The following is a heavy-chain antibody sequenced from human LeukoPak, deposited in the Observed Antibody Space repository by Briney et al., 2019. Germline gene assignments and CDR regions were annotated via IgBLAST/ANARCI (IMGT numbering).Heavy chain of an antibody. CDR3: AKVTGSGTYDWESYGMDG. Sequence: QPGGSLRLSCAASGFTFSSYAMSWVRQAPGKGLEWVSSISISEGSTSYADSVRGRFTISRDNSKNTLYLQMNSLRAEDTAVYYCAKVTGSGTYDWESYGMDGWGQGTTVTVSS. D-gene: IGHD3-10*01. J-gene: IGHJ6*02. CDR2: ISISEGST. V-gene: IGHV3-23*01. CDR1: GFTFSSYA.